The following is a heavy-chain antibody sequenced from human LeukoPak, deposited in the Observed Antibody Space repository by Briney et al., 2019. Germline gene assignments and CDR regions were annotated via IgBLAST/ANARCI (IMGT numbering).Heavy chain of an antibody. Sequence: PGGSLRLSCAASDFNFITYAMSWVRQASGKGLEWVSTISGGGDVTYYADSVKGRFTISRDNSKNTLYLQMNSLRVEDTAVYYCARDSSMLRGPLVIYYFDFWGQGTLVTVSS. CDR2: ISGGGDVT. CDR3: ARDSSMLRGPLVIYYFDF. J-gene: IGHJ4*02. CDR1: DFNFITYA. D-gene: IGHD3-10*01. V-gene: IGHV3-23*01.